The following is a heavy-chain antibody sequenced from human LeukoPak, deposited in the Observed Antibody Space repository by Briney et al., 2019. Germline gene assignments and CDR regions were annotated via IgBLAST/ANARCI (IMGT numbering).Heavy chain of an antibody. J-gene: IGHJ6*03. D-gene: IGHD2-15*01. CDR1: GFTFSSYA. CDR3: AKMAAATQYYYYYYYMDV. Sequence: GESLRLSCAASGFTFSSYAMSWVRQAPGKGLEWVSAISGSGGSTYYADSVKGRFTISRDNSKNTLYLQMNSLRAGDTAVYYCAKMAAATQYYYYYYYMDVWGKGTTVTVSS. V-gene: IGHV3-23*01. CDR2: ISGSGGST.